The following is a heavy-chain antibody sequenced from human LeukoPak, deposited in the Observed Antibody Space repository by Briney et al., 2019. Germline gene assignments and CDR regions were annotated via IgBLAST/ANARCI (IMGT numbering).Heavy chain of an antibody. CDR3: VKYVFS. V-gene: IGHV3-66*01. J-gene: IGHJ5*02. D-gene: IGHD2-2*01. CDR2: IYADGRT. Sequence: GGSLRLSCAASGFTFSSYSMNWVRQAPGEGLECVSLIYADGRTFYTESVRGRFTISRDNSRNTVDLQMNRLRAEDTAVYFCVKYVFSWGQGTRVTVSS. CDR1: GFTFSSYS.